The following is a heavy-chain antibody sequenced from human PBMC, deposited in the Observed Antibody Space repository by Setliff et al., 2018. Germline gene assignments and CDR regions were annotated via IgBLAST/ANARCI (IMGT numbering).Heavy chain of an antibody. Sequence: SETLSLTCNVSGVSLSGHYWTWIRQPPGKGLEWVGYISHRGSTNYSPSLKSRATLSVDTSKNQFFLKLTSVTAADTAVYFCARGGRDSYGRGHAFDMWGQGTMVTVSS. CDR3: ARGGRDSYGRGHAFDM. J-gene: IGHJ3*02. CDR2: ISHRGST. D-gene: IGHD5-18*01. CDR1: GVSLSGHY. V-gene: IGHV4-59*11.